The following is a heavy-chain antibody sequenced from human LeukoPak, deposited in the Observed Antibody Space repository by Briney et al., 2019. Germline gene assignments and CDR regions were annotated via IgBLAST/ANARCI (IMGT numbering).Heavy chain of an antibody. J-gene: IGHJ4*02. V-gene: IGHV4-34*01. CDR3: ARFTAYIDYANY. CDR2: INHSGST. CDR1: GGSFSGYY. Sequence: SETLSLTCAVYGGSFSGYYWSWIRQPPGKGLEWIGEINHSGSTNYNPSLKSRVTISVDTSKNQFSLKLSSVTAADTAVYYCARFTAYIDYANYWGQGTLVTVSS. D-gene: IGHD4-17*01.